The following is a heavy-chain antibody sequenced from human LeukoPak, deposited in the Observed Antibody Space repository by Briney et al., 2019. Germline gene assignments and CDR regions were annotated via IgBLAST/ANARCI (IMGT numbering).Heavy chain of an antibody. CDR2: IYYSGST. V-gene: IGHV4-59*12. Sequence: PSETLSLTCTVSGGSITSYYWSWIRQPPGKGLEWIGYIYYSGSTNYNPSLKSRVTISVDTSKNQFSLKLSSVTAADTAVYYCAGGSYYGYYFDYWGQGTLVTVSS. CDR1: GGSITSYY. J-gene: IGHJ4*02. D-gene: IGHD3-10*01. CDR3: AGGSYYGYYFDY.